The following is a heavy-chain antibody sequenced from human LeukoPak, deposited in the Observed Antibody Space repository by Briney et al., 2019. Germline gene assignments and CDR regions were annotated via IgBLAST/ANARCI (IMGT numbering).Heavy chain of an antibody. Sequence: EASVKVSCKASGYTFTSYYMHWVRQAPGQGLEWMGIINPSGGSTSYAQKFQGRVTMTRDTSTSTVYMELSSLRSEDTAVYYCASGEAYYDFWSGYKAFDYWGQGTLVTVSS. J-gene: IGHJ4*02. CDR1: GYTFTSYY. V-gene: IGHV1-46*01. D-gene: IGHD3-3*01. CDR3: ASGEAYYDFWSGYKAFDY. CDR2: INPSGGST.